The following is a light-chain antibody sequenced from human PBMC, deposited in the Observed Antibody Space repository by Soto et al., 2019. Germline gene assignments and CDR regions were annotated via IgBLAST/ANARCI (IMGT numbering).Light chain of an antibody. V-gene: IGKV1-39*01. CDR1: QSISSY. CDR2: AAS. CDR3: QQSYSTTWT. Sequence: IQITQYPSSLAASVVARVAITCRASQSISSYLNWYQQEPGKAPKLLIYAASSLQSGVPSRFSGSGSETHFTLTISSLQPEDFATYSCQQSYSTTWTFGQGTKVDIK. J-gene: IGKJ1*01.